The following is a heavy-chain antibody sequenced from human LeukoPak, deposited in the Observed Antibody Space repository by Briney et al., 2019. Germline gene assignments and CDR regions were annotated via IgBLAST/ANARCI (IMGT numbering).Heavy chain of an antibody. CDR2: IYRGGST. V-gene: IGHV3-53*01. J-gene: IGHJ5*02. Sequence: GGSLRLSCAASGFTVSSNYMSWVRQAPGKGLEWVSVIYRGGSTYYADSVKGRFTISRDDSKNTLYLQMDSLRAEDTAVYYCARGQRITMVRGPINWFDPWGQGTLVTVSS. D-gene: IGHD3-10*01. CDR3: ARGQRITMVRGPINWFDP. CDR1: GFTVSSNY.